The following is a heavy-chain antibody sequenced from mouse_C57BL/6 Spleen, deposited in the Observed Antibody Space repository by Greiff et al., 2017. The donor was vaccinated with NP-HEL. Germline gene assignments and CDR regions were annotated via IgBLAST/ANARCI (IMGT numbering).Heavy chain of an antibody. CDR2: IYPGDGDT. Sequence: QVQLQQSGPELVKPGASVKISCKASGYAFSSSWMNWVKQRPGKGLEWIGRIYPGDGDTNYNGKFKGKATLTADKSSSTAYMQLSSLTSEDSAVYFCASAYDYDRGYAMDYWGQGTSVTVSS. D-gene: IGHD2-4*01. J-gene: IGHJ4*01. CDR3: ASAYDYDRGYAMDY. V-gene: IGHV1-82*01. CDR1: GYAFSSSW.